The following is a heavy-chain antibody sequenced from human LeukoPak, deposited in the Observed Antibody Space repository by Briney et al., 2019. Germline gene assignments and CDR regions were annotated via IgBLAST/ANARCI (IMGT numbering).Heavy chain of an antibody. CDR2: IDHSGST. V-gene: IGHV4-34*01. D-gene: IGHD3-10*01. Sequence: SETLSLTCAVYGGSFSGYYWSWIRQPPGKGLEWIGEIDHSGSTNYNPSLKSRVTISVDTSKSQFSLKLSSVTAADTAVYYCARGITMVRGVIWPYGMDVWGQGTTVTVSS. J-gene: IGHJ6*02. CDR1: GGSFSGYY. CDR3: ARGITMVRGVIWPYGMDV.